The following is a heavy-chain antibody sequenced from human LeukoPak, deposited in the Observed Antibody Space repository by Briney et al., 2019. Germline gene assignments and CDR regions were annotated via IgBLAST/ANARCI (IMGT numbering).Heavy chain of an antibody. V-gene: IGHV1-2*02. J-gene: IGHJ3*02. D-gene: IGHD2-2*01. CDR1: GYIFTNYY. CDR2: INPNSGGT. Sequence: GASVKVSCKASGYIFTNYYIHWVRQAPGQGLEWMGWINPNSGGTNYAQKFQGRVTMTRDTSISTAYMELSRLRSDDTAVYYCARVGIVVVPASSRTDAFDIWGQGTMVTVSS. CDR3: ARVGIVVVPASSRTDAFDI.